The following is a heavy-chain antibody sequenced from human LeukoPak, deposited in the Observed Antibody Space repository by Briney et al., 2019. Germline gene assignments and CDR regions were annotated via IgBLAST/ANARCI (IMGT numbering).Heavy chain of an antibody. CDR2: IYYSGST. CDR1: GGSISSGGYY. J-gene: IGHJ2*01. CDR3: ARDRGDYGDFGKYWYFDL. V-gene: IGHV4-31*03. D-gene: IGHD4-17*01. Sequence: YPSETLSLTCTVSGGSISSGGYYWSWIRQHPGKGLEWIGYIYYSGSTYYNPSLKSRVTISVDTSKNQFSLKLSSVTAADTAVYYCARDRGDYGDFGKYWYFDLWAVAPWSLSPQ.